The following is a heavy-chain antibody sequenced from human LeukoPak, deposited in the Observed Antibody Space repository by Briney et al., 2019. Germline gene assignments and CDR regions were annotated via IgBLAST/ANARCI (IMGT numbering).Heavy chain of an antibody. Sequence: SETLSLTCAAYGGSFSGYYWSWIRQPPGKGLEWIGEINHSGSTNYNPCLKSRVTISVDTSKNQFSLKLSSVTAADTAVYYCARGSRMSSGYYRGQFDYWGQGTLVTVSS. CDR3: ARGSRMSSGYYRGQFDY. J-gene: IGHJ4*02. D-gene: IGHD3-22*01. CDR1: GGSFSGYY. V-gene: IGHV4-34*01. CDR2: INHSGST.